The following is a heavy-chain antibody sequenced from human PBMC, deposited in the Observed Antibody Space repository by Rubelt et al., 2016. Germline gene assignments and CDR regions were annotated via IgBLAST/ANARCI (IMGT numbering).Heavy chain of an antibody. J-gene: IGHJ4*02. D-gene: IGHD3-3*01. CDR3: ARLGSNYDFWSGYI. CDR2: IYGGGGT. CDR1: GGSFRDYY. V-gene: IGHV3-66*01. Sequence: VQLQQWGAGLLKPSETLSLSCAVYGGSFRDYYWSWIRQSPGKGLEWVSVIYGGGGTYYADSVKGRFTISRDNSRNTRYLQTNSLRAEDTAVYYCARLGSNYDFWSGYIWGQGTLVTVSS.